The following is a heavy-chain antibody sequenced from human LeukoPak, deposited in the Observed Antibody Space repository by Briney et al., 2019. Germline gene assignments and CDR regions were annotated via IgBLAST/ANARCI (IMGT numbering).Heavy chain of an antibody. CDR2: IIPILGIA. V-gene: IGHV1-69*04. CDR1: GGTFSSYA. CDR3: ARARVPAMVRGVSYYFDY. D-gene: IGHD3-10*01. Sequence: GASVKVSCKASGGTFSSYAISWVRQAPGQGLEWMGRIIPILGIANYAQKFQGRVTITADKSTSTAYMELSSLRSEDTAVYYCARARVPAMVRGVSYYFDYWGQGTLVTVSS. J-gene: IGHJ4*02.